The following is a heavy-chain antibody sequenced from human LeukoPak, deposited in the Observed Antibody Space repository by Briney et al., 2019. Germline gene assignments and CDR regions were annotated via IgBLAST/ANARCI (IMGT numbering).Heavy chain of an antibody. D-gene: IGHD6-13*01. J-gene: IGHJ4*02. CDR1: GYIFTGYY. CDR3: ARGGNWQQLVEYYFDY. Sequence: ASVKVSCKASGYIFTGYYIHWVRQAPGQGLECMGWINPNSGVTRYAQKLQGRVTTTRDTSINTAYMEVSRLRSDDTAVYYCARGGNWQQLVEYYFDYWGQGTLVTVSS. V-gene: IGHV1-2*02. CDR2: INPNSGVT.